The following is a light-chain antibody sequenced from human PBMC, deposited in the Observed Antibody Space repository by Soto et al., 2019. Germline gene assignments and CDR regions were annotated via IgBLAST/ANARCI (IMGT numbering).Light chain of an antibody. V-gene: IGLV2-14*03. J-gene: IGLJ1*01. CDR1: SSDVGNYNY. CDR2: DVS. Sequence: QCVLTQPASVSGSPGQSIAISCTGTSSDVGNYNYVSWHQHHPGKAPKLMINDVSNRPSGVSSRFSGSKSGNTASLTISGLQAEDEADYYCSSYTSSDTYVFGTGTKVT. CDR3: SSYTSSDTYV.